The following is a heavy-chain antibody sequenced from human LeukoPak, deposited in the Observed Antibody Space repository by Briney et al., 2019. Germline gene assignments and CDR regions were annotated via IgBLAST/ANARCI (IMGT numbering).Heavy chain of an antibody. CDR2: ISGSGGST. Sequence: GGSLRLSCAASGFTFSSYAMSWVRQAPGKGLEWVSAISGSGGSTYYADSVKGRFTISRDNSKNTLYLQMNSLRTEDTAVYFCAKGPRYCSSTRCLSYFDYWGQGTLVTVIS. D-gene: IGHD2-2*01. CDR3: AKGPRYCSSTRCLSYFDY. V-gene: IGHV3-23*01. CDR1: GFTFSSYA. J-gene: IGHJ4*02.